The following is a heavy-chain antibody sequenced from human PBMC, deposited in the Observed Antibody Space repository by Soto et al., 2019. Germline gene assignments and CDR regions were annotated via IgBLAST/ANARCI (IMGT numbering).Heavy chain of an antibody. CDR1: GFTFSNYD. V-gene: IGHV3-13*05. CDR3: DRTDRDFYGLDV. J-gene: IGHJ6*02. CDR2: ISAAGDP. Sequence: EVQLVESGGGLVQPGGSLRLSCEASGFTFSNYDMHWVRQGTGKGLEWVSGISAAGDPDYADSVEGRFTISRENAQNSFFLQMNSLRVGDTAVYYCDRTDRDFYGLDVWGQGTTVIVSS.